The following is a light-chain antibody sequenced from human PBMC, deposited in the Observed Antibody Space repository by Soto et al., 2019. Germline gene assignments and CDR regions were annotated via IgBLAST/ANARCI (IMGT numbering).Light chain of an antibody. CDR1: QSVSNNY. J-gene: IGKJ2*01. V-gene: IGKV3D-20*02. CDR2: RAS. CDR3: DQRSIWPFYT. Sequence: EIGLTQSPGTLSLSPGERATLSCRASQSVSNNYLAWYQQKPGQAPRLLIYRASNRATGTPDRFSASGSGTAFTLTISRLEPEDFAVYYSDQRSIWPFYTFGQGTTVDTK.